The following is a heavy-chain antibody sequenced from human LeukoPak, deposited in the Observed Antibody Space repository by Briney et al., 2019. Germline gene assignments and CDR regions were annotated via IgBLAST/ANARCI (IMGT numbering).Heavy chain of an antibody. CDR1: GFTFDDYA. Sequence: GGSLRLSCAASGFTFDDYAMHWVRQAPGKGLEWDSLISWDGNSTYYADSVKGRFTISRDNSKNSLYLQMNSLRTEDTALYYCAKGAAAGKFDYWGQGTLVTVSS. CDR3: AKGAAAGKFDY. J-gene: IGHJ4*02. D-gene: IGHD6-13*01. CDR2: ISWDGNST. V-gene: IGHV3-43D*03.